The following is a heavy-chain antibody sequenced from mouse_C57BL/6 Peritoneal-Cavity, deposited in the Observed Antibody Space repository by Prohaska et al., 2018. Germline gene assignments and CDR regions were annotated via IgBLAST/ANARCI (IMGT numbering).Heavy chain of an antibody. CDR2: IDPNSGGT. CDR1: GYTFTSYW. V-gene: IGHV1-72*01. Sequence: QVQLQQPGAELVKPGASVKLSCKASGYTFTSYWMHWVKQRPGRGLEGIGRIDPNSGGTKGNEEFKSKATLTVDKPSSTAYMQLSSLTSEDSAVYYCARSGAMDYWGQGTSVTVSS. J-gene: IGHJ4*01. D-gene: IGHD3-1*01. CDR3: ARSGAMDY.